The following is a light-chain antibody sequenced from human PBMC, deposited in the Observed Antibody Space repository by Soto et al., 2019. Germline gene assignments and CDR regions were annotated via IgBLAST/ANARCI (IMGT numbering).Light chain of an antibody. CDR1: HSVSSN. CDR2: GAS. Sequence: EIVMTQSPATLSVSPGERATLSCRASHSVSSNLALYQQKPGQAPRLLIFGASTRATGIPARFSGSGSGTEFTLSISSLQSEDFAVYYCQQYDNWPPITFGQGTRLEIK. J-gene: IGKJ5*01. V-gene: IGKV3-15*01. CDR3: QQYDNWPPIT.